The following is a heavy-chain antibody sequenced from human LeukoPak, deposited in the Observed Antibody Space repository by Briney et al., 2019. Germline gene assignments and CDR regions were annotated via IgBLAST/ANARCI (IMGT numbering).Heavy chain of an antibody. CDR3: VKGTSMQWLTPFDY. CDR1: GFTFSSYA. Sequence: TGGSLRLSCSASGFTFSSYAMHWVRQAPGKGLEYVSAISSNGGSTYYADSVKGRFTISRDNSKNTLYLQMSSLRAEDTAVYYCVKGTSMQWLTPFDYWGQGTLVTVSS. J-gene: IGHJ4*02. D-gene: IGHD6-19*01. V-gene: IGHV3-64D*06. CDR2: ISSNGGST.